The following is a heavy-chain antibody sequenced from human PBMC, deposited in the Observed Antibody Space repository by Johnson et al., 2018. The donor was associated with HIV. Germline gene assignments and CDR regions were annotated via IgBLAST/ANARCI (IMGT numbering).Heavy chain of an antibody. CDR2: IKSDGTST. CDR1: GFSFRNYW. CDR3: AKDLSGYSYGYGAFDI. J-gene: IGHJ3*02. D-gene: IGHD5-18*01. Sequence: EMQLVESGGGLVQPGRSLKLSCAVSGFSFRNYWMEWVRQAPGKGLVWVSRIKSDGTSTTYADSVRGRFTISRDNANNTLYLEMKSLRADDTAVYYCAKDLSGYSYGYGAFDIWDQGTMVTVSS. V-gene: IGHV3-74*01.